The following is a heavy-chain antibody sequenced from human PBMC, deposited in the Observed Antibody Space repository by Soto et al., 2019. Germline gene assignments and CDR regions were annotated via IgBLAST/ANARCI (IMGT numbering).Heavy chain of an antibody. CDR3: TSSRDGYNFFGYC. CDR2: INGDGSST. CDR1: GFTFSSHW. D-gene: IGHD5-12*01. J-gene: IGHJ4*02. V-gene: IGHV3-74*01. Sequence: EVQLVESGAGLAQPGGSLRLSCAASGFTFSSHWIHWVRQAPGKGLVWVSRINGDGSSTSYADSVKGPFTISSDNAKNTLYLQINSLRVQATTMYYCTSSRDGYNFFGYCWGKGALVTFSS.